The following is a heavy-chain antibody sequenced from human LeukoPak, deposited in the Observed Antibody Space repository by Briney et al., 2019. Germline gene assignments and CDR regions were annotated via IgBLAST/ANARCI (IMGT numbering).Heavy chain of an antibody. CDR3: ARHSRGIDGPEASWYFDL. D-gene: IGHD5-24*01. CDR2: ISGSGSTT. Sequence: GGSLRLSCAASGFTFSNYAMSWVRQAPGKGLEWVSTISGSGSTTYYAASVKGRFTISRDNSKNTLYLQMNSLRAEDTAVYYCARHSRGIDGPEASWYFDLWGRGTLVTVSS. V-gene: IGHV3-23*01. J-gene: IGHJ2*01. CDR1: GFTFSNYA.